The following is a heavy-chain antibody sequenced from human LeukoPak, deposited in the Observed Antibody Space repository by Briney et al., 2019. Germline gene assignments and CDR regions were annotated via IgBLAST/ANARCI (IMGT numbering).Heavy chain of an antibody. CDR3: ARGHYDILTGYSLDV. D-gene: IGHD3-9*01. V-gene: IGHV4-38-2*02. J-gene: IGHJ6*04. CDR2: INHSGST. CDR1: GYSISSGYY. Sequence: ASETLSLTCTVSGYSISSGYYWSWIRQPPGKGLEWIGEINHSGSTNYNPSLKSRVTISVDTSKNQFSLKLSSVTAADTAVYYCARGHYDILTGYSLDVWGKGTTVTVSS.